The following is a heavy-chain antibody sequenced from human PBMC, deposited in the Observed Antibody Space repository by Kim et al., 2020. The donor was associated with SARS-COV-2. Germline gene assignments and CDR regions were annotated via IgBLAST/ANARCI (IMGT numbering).Heavy chain of an antibody. J-gene: IGHJ3*02. CDR3: VIHQFNIRGGLRDVFDI. CDR2: IWFDGSNE. V-gene: IGHV3-33*01. D-gene: IGHD1-20*01. CDR1: GFIFSSYG. Sequence: GGSLRLSCAASGFIFSSYGMHWIRQAPGKGLECVAVIWFDGSNENYADSVKGRFTISRDNYKNILYLQMNSLRAEDTAVYYCVIHQFNIRGGLRDVFDIWGQGTVVTVSS.